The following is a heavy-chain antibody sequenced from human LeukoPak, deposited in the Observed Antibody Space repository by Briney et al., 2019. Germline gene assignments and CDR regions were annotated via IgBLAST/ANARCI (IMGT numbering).Heavy chain of an antibody. CDR1: GFTFSSYS. J-gene: IGHJ6*03. Sequence: GGSLRLSCAASGFTFSSYSMNWVRQAPGKGLEGVSSISSSSSYIYYADSVKGRFTISRDNAKNSLYLQMNSLRAEDTAVYYCVRGLGLNYYYYMDVWGKGTTVTVSS. CDR3: VRGLGLNYYYYMDV. V-gene: IGHV3-21*01. CDR2: ISSSSSYI. D-gene: IGHD3/OR15-3a*01.